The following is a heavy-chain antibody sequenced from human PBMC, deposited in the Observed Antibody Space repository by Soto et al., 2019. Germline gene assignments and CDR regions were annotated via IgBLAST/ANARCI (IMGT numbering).Heavy chain of an antibody. CDR3: ARHRPYCSSTSCYVHGMDA. Sequence: PGESLKISCKGSGYSFTSYWIGWVRQMPGKGLEWMGIIYPGDSDTRYSPSFQGQVTISADKSISTAYLQWSSLKASDTAMYYCARHRPYCSSTSCYVHGMDAWGQGTTVTVS. CDR1: GYSFTSYW. V-gene: IGHV5-51*01. D-gene: IGHD2-2*01. CDR2: IYPGDSDT. J-gene: IGHJ6*02.